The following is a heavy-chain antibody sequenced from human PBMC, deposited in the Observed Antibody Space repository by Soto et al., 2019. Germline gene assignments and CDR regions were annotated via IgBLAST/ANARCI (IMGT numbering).Heavy chain of an antibody. CDR1: GFTFSNAW. V-gene: IGHV3-15*01. J-gene: IGHJ4*02. CDR3: TTDYIWGSYDVDY. Sequence: EVQLVESGGGLVKPGGSLRLSCAASGFTFSNAWMSWVRQAPGKGLEWVGRIKSKTDGGTTDYAAPVKGRFTISRDDSKNTLYLQMYSLKTEDTAVYYCTTDYIWGSYDVDYWGQGTLVTVSS. D-gene: IGHD3-16*01. CDR2: IKSKTDGGTT.